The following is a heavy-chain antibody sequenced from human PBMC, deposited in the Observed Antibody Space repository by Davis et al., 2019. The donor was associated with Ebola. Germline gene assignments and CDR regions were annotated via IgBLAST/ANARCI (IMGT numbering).Heavy chain of an antibody. CDR1: GYTFTSYY. Sequence: AASVKVSCKASGYTFTSYYMHWVRQAPGQGLEWMGIINPSGGSTSYAQKFQGRVTMTRDTSTSTVYMELSSLRSDDTAVFYCARATFGYNSGWYADYWGQGTLVTVSS. D-gene: IGHD6-19*01. V-gene: IGHV1-46*01. J-gene: IGHJ4*02. CDR3: ARATFGYNSGWYADY. CDR2: INPSGGST.